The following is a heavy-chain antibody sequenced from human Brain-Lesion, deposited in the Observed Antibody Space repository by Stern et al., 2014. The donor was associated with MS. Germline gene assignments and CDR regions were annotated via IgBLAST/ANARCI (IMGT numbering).Heavy chain of an antibody. CDR3: ARGAGVFDS. CDR1: GGSIGRSSYY. J-gene: IGHJ4*02. Sequence: QLVESGPGLVKPSETLSLTCTVSGGSIGRSSYYWGWIRQPPGKGLEWIGNIFYTGSTFYDPSLKSRVTISVDTSNHHFSLSLTSVTAADTAVYYCARGAGVFDSWGQGTLVTVSP. D-gene: IGHD6-19*01. CDR2: IFYTGST. V-gene: IGHV4-39*02.